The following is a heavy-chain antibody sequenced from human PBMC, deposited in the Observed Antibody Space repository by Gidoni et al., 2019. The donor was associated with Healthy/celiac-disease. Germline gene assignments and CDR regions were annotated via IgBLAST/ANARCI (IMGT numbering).Heavy chain of an antibody. CDR1: GFSLSTSGMC. Sequence: QVTLRESGPALVKPTQTLTLTCTFSGFSLSTSGMCVSWIRQPPGKALEWLALIDWDDDKYYSTSLKTRLTISKDTSKNQVGLTMTNMDPVDTATYYCARALVDYYDSSGYSARYDYWGQGTLVTVSS. J-gene: IGHJ4*02. V-gene: IGHV2-70*01. D-gene: IGHD3-22*01. CDR3: ARALVDYYDSSGYSARYDY. CDR2: IDWDDDK.